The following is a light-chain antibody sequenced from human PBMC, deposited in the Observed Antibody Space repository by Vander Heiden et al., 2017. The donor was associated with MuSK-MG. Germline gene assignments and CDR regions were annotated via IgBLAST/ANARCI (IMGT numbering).Light chain of an antibody. CDR3: HQYDNWPPWT. CDR2: GAS. V-gene: IGKV3D-15*01. J-gene: IGKJ1*01. CDR1: QSVSTN. Sequence: ETVMTQSPATLSVSPGERVTLSCRASQSVSTNLAWYQQKPGQAPRLLIYGASARANGIPARFSGGGYGTEFTLTISSPQPEDFAVYYCHQYDNWPPWTFGQGTRVEIK.